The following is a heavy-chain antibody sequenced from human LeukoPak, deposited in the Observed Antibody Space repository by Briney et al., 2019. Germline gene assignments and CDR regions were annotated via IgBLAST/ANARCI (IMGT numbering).Heavy chain of an antibody. CDR3: ARDPLRSSFDP. Sequence: SETLSLTCAVSGGSLENNHWAWIRLPAGKGLEWIGRLHVSGNTNFNPSLKSRVTISVDTSKNQFSLKMTSMTAADTAVYSCARDPLRSSFDPWGQGILVTVAP. D-gene: IGHD6-13*01. V-gene: IGHV4-4*07. CDR2: LHVSGNT. J-gene: IGHJ5*02. CDR1: GGSLENNH.